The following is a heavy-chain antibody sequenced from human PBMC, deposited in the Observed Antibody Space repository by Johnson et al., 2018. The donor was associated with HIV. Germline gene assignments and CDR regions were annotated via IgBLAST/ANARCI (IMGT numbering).Heavy chain of an antibody. CDR3: ARAVTPFGDWEAFDI. CDR1: GFTFDDYA. J-gene: IGHJ3*02. CDR2: ISYDGGNK. Sequence: QVQLVESGGVVVQPGGSLRLSCAASGFTFDDYAMHWVRQAPGKGLEWVAVISYDGGNKYYADSVKGRFTISRDNSNNTLYLQMNSLRAEDTAVYYCARAVTPFGDWEAFDIWGQGTMVTVSS. V-gene: IGHV3-30-3*01. D-gene: IGHD3-10*01.